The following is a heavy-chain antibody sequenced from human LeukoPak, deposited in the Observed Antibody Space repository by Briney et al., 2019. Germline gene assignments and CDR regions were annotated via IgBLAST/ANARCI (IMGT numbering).Heavy chain of an antibody. D-gene: IGHD6-19*01. CDR2: ISSSSSYI. CDR3: AKDHAPNAEQWLVPDY. Sequence: GGSLRLSCAASGFTFSSYSMNWVRQAPGKGLEWVSSISSSSSYIYYADSVKGRFTISRDNSKNTLYLQMYSLRAEDTAVYYCAKDHAPNAEQWLVPDYWGQGTLVTVSS. CDR1: GFTFSSYS. J-gene: IGHJ4*02. V-gene: IGHV3-21*04.